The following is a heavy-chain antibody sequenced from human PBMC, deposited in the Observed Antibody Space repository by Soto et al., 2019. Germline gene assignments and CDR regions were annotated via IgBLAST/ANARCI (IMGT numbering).Heavy chain of an antibody. CDR2: INPSGGST. V-gene: IGHV1-46*01. CDR3: ARDSRYIKYYYDSSGYFNYPLYYFDY. Sequence: ASVKVSCKASGYTFTSYYMHWVRQAPGQGLEWMGIINPSGGSTSYAQKFQGRVTMTRDTSTSTVYMELSSLRSEDTAVYYCARDSRYIKYYYDSSGYFNYPLYYFDYWGQGTMVTVSS. D-gene: IGHD3-22*01. J-gene: IGHJ4*03. CDR1: GYTFTSYY.